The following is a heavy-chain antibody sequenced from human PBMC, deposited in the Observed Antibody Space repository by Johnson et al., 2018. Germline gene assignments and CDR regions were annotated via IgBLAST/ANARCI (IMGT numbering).Heavy chain of an antibody. CDR2: ISYDGSNK. J-gene: IGHJ3*02. CDR3: ASALCTWGAFDI. Sequence: QMQLVESGGGVVQPGRSLRLSCAASGFTFSSYAMHWVRQAPGKGLEWVAVISYDGSNKYYADSVKGRFTISRDNSKNTLYLQMNSLRAEDTAVYYCASALCTWGAFDIWGQGTMVTVSS. CDR1: GFTFSSYA. D-gene: IGHD2-8*01. V-gene: IGHV3-30*04.